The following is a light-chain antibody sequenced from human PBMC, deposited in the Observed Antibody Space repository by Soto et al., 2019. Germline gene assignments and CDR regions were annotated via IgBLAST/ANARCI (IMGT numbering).Light chain of an antibody. Sequence: DIVMTQSPDSLAVSLGERATINCKSSQSVLYSANNKNYLAWYQQKPGQPPKLLIYWASTRESGVPDRFSGSGSGTDFTLTISVLRAEDVAVYYCQQYYSNPLSFGGVTKVEIK. CDR2: WAS. CDR1: QSVLYSANNKNY. V-gene: IGKV4-1*01. J-gene: IGKJ4*01. CDR3: QQYYSNPLS.